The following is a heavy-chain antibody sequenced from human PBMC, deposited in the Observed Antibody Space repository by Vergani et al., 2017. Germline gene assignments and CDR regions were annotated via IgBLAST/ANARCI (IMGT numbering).Heavy chain of an antibody. CDR1: GLVFSDYT. CDR2: ISGSATGGVT. V-gene: IGHV3-23*04. D-gene: IGHD6-19*01. Sequence: EVQLVESGGDLAQPGGSLTLSCVAYGLVFSDYTMSWVRQAPGRGLEWVSIISGSATGGVTYVADSVKGRFTISRDNSKNTLFLHMNSLRPEDTAVYYCAKVGRSEVAGTFGAFDIWGQGTMVTVSS. CDR3: AKVGRSEVAGTFGAFDI. J-gene: IGHJ3*02.